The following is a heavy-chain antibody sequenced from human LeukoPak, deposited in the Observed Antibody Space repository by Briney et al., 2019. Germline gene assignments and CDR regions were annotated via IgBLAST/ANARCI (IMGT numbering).Heavy chain of an antibody. J-gene: IGHJ1*01. CDR2: TSYTGST. CDR3: ATYDMMTGYSDS. Sequence: PSETLSLTCTVSGGSINSASWTWIRQPPGKGLEWMGFTSYTGSTSYNTSLGSRVTMAVDTSSNQFSLDLSSVTAADTAVYYCATYDMMTGYSDSWGQGTLVTVSS. V-gene: IGHV4-59*01. CDR1: GGSINSAS. D-gene: IGHD3-9*01.